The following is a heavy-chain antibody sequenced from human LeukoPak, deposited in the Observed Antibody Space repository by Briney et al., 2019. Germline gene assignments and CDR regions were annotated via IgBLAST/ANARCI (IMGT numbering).Heavy chain of an antibody. Sequence: SETLSLTCTVSGGSISSSSYYWGWIRQPPGKGLEWIGSIYYSGSTYYNPSLKSRVTISVDTSKNQFSLKLRSVTAADTAVYYCARDGATVTFDYWGQGTLVTVSS. V-gene: IGHV4-39*07. CDR1: GGSISSSSYY. CDR3: ARDGATVTFDY. J-gene: IGHJ4*02. D-gene: IGHD4-11*01. CDR2: IYYSGST.